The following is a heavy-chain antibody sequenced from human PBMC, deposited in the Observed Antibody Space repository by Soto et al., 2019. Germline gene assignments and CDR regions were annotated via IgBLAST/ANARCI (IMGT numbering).Heavy chain of an antibody. D-gene: IGHD3-10*01. CDR2: ISGSGSTT. J-gene: IGHJ4*02. CDR3: AKDRTPTVLLWFGELAY. CDR1: VFNFYA. V-gene: IGHV3-23*01. Sequence: GGSLRLSCAASVFNFYAMSWVRQAPGKGLEGVASISGSGSTTYYADSVRGRFTISRDNSKNTMYLQMNSLRAEDTAVYYCAKDRTPTVLLWFGELAYWGLGTLVTVSS.